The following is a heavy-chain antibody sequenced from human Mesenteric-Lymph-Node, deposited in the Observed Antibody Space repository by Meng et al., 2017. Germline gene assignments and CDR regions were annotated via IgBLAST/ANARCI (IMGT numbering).Heavy chain of an antibody. CDR2: INHSGST. CDR3: ARGQGDYEVGSWGK. CDR1: GGSFSGYS. Sequence: QGQLPQGGAGLLNPSVTLFLTCAFYGGSFSGYSWSWIRQPPGKGLEWIGEINHSGSTNYNPSLKSRVTISVDTSKNQFSLKLSSVTAADTAVYYCARGQGDYEVGSWGKWGQGTLVTVSS. J-gene: IGHJ4*02. D-gene: IGHD4-17*01. V-gene: IGHV4-34*01.